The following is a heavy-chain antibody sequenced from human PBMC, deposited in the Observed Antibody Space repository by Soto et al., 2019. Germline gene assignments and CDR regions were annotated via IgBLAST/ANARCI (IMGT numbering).Heavy chain of an antibody. CDR1: GFSLTNTGVT. Sequence: QITLKESGPSLVKPTQTLTLTCTFSGFSLTNTGVTVGWIRQPPGKALEWLALVYWHDDKRYNPSLRNRLTIAKDTSKNRVVLTLANVGPVDTATYYSAHSHFEILTGPFDSWGRGPMVTVSS. D-gene: IGHD3-9*01. J-gene: IGHJ5*01. V-gene: IGHV2-5*01. CDR2: VYWHDDK. CDR3: AHSHFEILTGPFDS.